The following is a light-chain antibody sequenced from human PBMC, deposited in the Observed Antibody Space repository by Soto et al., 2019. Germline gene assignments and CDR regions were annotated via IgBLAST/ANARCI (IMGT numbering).Light chain of an antibody. CDR1: QSVSNN. Sequence: EIMMTQSPATLSVSPGERATLSCRASQSVSNNLAWYQQKPVQAPRLLIYYASTRATGIPVRFSGSGSGTEFTLTISSLQSEDFALYYCQQYNNWPPITFGQGTRLEIK. CDR2: YAS. J-gene: IGKJ5*01. V-gene: IGKV3-15*01. CDR3: QQYNNWPPIT.